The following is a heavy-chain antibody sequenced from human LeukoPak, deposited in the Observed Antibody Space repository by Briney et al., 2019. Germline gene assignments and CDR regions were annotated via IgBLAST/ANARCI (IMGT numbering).Heavy chain of an antibody. D-gene: IGHD4-23*01. J-gene: IGHJ3*02. CDR2: ISSSSSYI. CDR3: ARERDYGGNRTYAFDI. V-gene: IGHV3-21*01. CDR1: GFTFSSYS. Sequence: GGSLRLSCAASGFTFSSYSMNWVRQAPGKGLEWVSSISSSSSYIYYADSVKGRFTISRDNSKNTLYLQMNSLRAEDTAVYYCARERDYGGNRTYAFDIWGQGTMVTVSS.